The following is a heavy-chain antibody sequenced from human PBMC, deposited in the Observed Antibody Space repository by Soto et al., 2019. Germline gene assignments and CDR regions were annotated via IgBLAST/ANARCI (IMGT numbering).Heavy chain of an antibody. CDR2: IYYSGST. J-gene: IGHJ6*02. CDR1: GGSISSSSYY. D-gene: IGHD2-21*02. CDR3: ARVRVASCGCDCHPVYYYYGMDV. Sequence: SETLSLTCTVSGGSISSSSYYWSWIRQPPGKGLEWIGYIYYSGSTNYNPSLKSRVTISVDTSKTQFSLKLSSVTAADTAAYYCARVRVASCGCDCHPVYYYYGMDVWGQGTTVTVSS. V-gene: IGHV4-61*01.